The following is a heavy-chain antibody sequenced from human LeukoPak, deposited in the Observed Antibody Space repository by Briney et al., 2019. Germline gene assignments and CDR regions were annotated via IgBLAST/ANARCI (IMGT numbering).Heavy chain of an antibody. J-gene: IGHJ4*02. CDR2: IGPTGSDR. V-gene: IGHV3-21*06. Sequence: GGSLRLPCTASGLTFSTSGFNWVRQAPGKGLEWVASIGPTGSDRYHADSIKGRFTISRDNANNFLYLQMNSLRAEDTAVYYCATETNGRHYDYWGQGTLLTVFS. D-gene: IGHD1-14*01. CDR1: GLTFSTSG. CDR3: ATETNGRHYDY.